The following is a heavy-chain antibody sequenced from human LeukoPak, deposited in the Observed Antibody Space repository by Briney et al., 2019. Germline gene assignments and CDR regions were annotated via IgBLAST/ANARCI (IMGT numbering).Heavy chain of an antibody. D-gene: IGHD1-26*01. V-gene: IGHV3-30*04. J-gene: IGHJ4*02. CDR2: ISYDGSNK. Sequence: GGSLRLSCAASGFTFSSYALHWVRQAPGQGLEWVAIISYDGSNKYYADSVKGRFTISRDNSKNTLYLQMNSLRAEDTAVYYCAKDRLVGATLYYFDYWGQGTLVTVSS. CDR3: AKDRLVGATLYYFDY. CDR1: GFTFSSYA.